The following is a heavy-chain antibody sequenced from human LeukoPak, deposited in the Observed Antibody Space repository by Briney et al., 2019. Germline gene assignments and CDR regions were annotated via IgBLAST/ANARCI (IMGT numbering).Heavy chain of an antibody. D-gene: IGHD6-13*01. J-gene: IGHJ4*02. CDR1: GYSITTGYY. V-gene: IGHV4-38-2*02. Sequence: SETLSLTCTVFGYSITTGYYWGWIRQPPGKGLEWIGSIYHSGSTFYNPSLKSRVTISVDTSKNQFSLKLSSVTAVDTAVYYCARGLSSSTWYGLGYWGQGTLVTVSS. CDR2: IYHSGST. CDR3: ARGLSSSTWYGLGY.